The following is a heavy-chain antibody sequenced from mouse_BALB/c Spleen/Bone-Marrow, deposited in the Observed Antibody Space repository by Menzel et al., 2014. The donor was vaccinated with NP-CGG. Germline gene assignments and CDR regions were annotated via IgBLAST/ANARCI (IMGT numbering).Heavy chain of an antibody. J-gene: IGHJ2*01. Sequence: EVQLVESGAEPVKPGASVKLSCTASGFNIKDTYTHWVKQRPEQGLEWIGRIGPANGKTKYDPEFQGKATITADTSSNTAYLQLSSLTSEDTAVYYCARGHGYYVGYYFDNWGQGTTLTVSS. D-gene: IGHD2-3*01. CDR1: GFNIKDTY. CDR2: IGPANGKT. V-gene: IGHV14-3*02. CDR3: ARGHGYYVGYYFDN.